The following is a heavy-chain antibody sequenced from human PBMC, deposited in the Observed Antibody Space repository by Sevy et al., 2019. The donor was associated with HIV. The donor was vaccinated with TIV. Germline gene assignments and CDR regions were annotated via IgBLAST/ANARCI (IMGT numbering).Heavy chain of an antibody. V-gene: IGHV4-59*01. CDR1: GGSISSYY. Sequence: SETLSLTCTVSGGSISSYYWSWIRQPPGKGLEWIGYIYYSGSTNYNPSLKSRVTRSVDTSKNQFSLKLSSVTAADTAVYYCASTGGVVVPAAHLDYYYGMDVWGQGTTVTVSS. D-gene: IGHD2-2*01. J-gene: IGHJ6*02. CDR3: ASTGGVVVPAAHLDYYYGMDV. CDR2: IYYSGST.